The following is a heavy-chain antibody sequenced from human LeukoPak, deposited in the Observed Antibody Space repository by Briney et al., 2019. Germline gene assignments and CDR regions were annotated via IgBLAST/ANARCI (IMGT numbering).Heavy chain of an antibody. D-gene: IGHD6-19*01. Sequence: SETLSLTCAVYGGSFSGYYWSWIRQPPGKELEWIGEINHSGSTNYNPSLKSRVTISVDTSKNQFSLKLSSVTAADTAVYYCARRGSSGWHFDYWGQGTLVTVSS. V-gene: IGHV4-34*01. CDR3: ARRGSSGWHFDY. CDR2: INHSGST. CDR1: GGSFSGYY. J-gene: IGHJ4*02.